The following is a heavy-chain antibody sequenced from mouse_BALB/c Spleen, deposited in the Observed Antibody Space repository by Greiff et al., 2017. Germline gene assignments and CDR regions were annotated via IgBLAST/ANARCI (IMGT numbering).Heavy chain of an antibody. J-gene: IGHJ2*01. D-gene: IGHD1-1*01. Sequence: LQQPGSELVRPGASVKLSCKASGYTFTRYWMHWVKQRPGQGLEWIGNIYPGSGSTNYDEKFKSKATLTVDTSYSTAYMQLSSLTSEDSAVYYFTITTVVADYWGQGTTLTVSS. V-gene: IGHV1S22*01. CDR3: TITTVVADY. CDR1: GYTFTRYW. CDR2: IYPGSGST.